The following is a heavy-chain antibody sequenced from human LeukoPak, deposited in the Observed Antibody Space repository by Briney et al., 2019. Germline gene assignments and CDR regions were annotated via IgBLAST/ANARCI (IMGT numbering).Heavy chain of an antibody. V-gene: IGHV3-23*01. CDR2: ISVGGGST. J-gene: IGHJ4*02. CDR1: GFTFSSYA. CDR3: ARGLAGFDF. Sequence: GGSLRLSCAASGFTFSSYAMSWVRQAPGKGLEWVSAISVGGGSTYYADSMKGRFTISRDNSRSTLFLQVNSLRAEDTAVYYCARGLAGFDFWGQGTLVTISS.